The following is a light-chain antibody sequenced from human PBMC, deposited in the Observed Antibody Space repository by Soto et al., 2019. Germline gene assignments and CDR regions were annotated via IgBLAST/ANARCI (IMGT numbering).Light chain of an antibody. CDR2: GAH. J-gene: IGKJ1*01. CDR1: QSVTNSY. V-gene: IGKV3-20*01. CDR3: QQYGNSPRT. Sequence: EIVLTQSPGTLSLSPGETATLSCRASQSVTNSYLAWYQQKPGQAPRLLIYGAHSRATGIPDRFSGSGSGTDFTLTISRLEPEDCAVYYCQQYGNSPRTFGQGTEVEIK.